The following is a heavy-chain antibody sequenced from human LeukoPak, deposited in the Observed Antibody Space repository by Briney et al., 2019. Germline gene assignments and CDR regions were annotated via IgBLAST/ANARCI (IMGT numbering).Heavy chain of an antibody. Sequence: ASVKVSCKASGGTFSSYAISWVRQAPGQGLEWMGGVIPIFDSANYAQKFQGRVTITTDESTGTAYMELSSLRSEDTAVYYCARVDDSSSYYYFDFWGQGTLVTVSS. CDR2: VIPIFDSA. J-gene: IGHJ4*02. V-gene: IGHV1-69*05. D-gene: IGHD3-22*01. CDR1: GGTFSSYA. CDR3: ARVDDSSSYYYFDF.